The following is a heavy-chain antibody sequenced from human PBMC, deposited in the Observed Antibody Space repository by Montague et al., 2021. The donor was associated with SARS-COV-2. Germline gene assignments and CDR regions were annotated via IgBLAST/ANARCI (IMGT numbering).Heavy chain of an antibody. J-gene: IGHJ4*02. D-gene: IGHD6-19*01. CDR2: TYYRSKWYS. CDR1: GDSVSVNGVA. V-gene: IGHV6-1*01. Sequence: CAISGDSVSVNGVACRSVRQSSSSDLQWLRRTYYRSKWYSDYAPSVRGRLTVNPDASKNEFSLELNYVTPEDTAVYYCVRYSGWFYFDFWGQGTLVTVSS. CDR3: VRYSGWFYFDF.